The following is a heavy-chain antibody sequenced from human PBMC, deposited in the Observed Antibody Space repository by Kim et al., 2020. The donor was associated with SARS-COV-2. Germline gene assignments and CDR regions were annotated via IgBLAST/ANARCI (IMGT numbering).Heavy chain of an antibody. V-gene: IGHV3-23*01. CDR1: GFTFSNYA. J-gene: IGHJ3*02. Sequence: GGSLRLSCAASGFTFSNYAMSWVRQAPGKGLEWVSAISGSGGSTYYADSVKGRFTISRDNSKNTLYLQMNSLRAEDTAVYYCAKDQGLLAGDPDDAFDIWGQGTMVTVSS. D-gene: IGHD3-16*01. CDR2: ISGSGGST. CDR3: AKDQGLLAGDPDDAFDI.